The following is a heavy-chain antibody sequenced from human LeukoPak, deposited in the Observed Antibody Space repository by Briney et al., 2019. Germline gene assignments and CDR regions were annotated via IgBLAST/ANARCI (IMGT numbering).Heavy chain of an antibody. V-gene: IGHV4-38-2*02. J-gene: IGHJ4*02. Sequence: SETLSLTCAVSGYSISSGYYWGWIRQPPGKGLEWIGSIYHSGSTYYNPSLKSRVTISVGTSKNQFSLKLSSVTAADTAVYYCARDPVIAVAGSGTEADWGQGTLVTVSS. CDR3: ARDPVIAVAGSGTEAD. CDR2: IYHSGST. D-gene: IGHD6-19*01. CDR1: GYSISSGYY.